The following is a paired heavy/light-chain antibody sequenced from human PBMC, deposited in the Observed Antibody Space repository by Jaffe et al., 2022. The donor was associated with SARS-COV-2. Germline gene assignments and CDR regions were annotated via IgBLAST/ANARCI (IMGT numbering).Light chain of an antibody. CDR3: MQGTHWPLT. CDR2: KVS. CDR1: QGLVYSDGYTY. Sequence: DIVMTQSPLSLSVTLGQPASISCTSSQGLVYSDGYTYLNWFHQRPGQSPRRLIYKVSNRDSGVPDRFSGSGSGTDFTLRISRVEAEDVGVYYCMQGTHWPLTFGGGTKVEIK. V-gene: IGKV2-30*01. J-gene: IGKJ4*01.
Heavy chain of an antibody. Sequence: EVLLVQSGGGLVQPGGSLRLSCEVSGFTVSTNYMSWVRQAPGKGLEWVSVMYNAGRTYYVDSVKDRFTIFRDDSRNTLYLQMNSLRPEDTAKYYCATDGYGSLGYWGQGALVTVSS. CDR1: GFTVSTNY. CDR2: MYNAGRT. D-gene: IGHD5-18*01. J-gene: IGHJ4*02. V-gene: IGHV3-66*02. CDR3: ATDGYGSLGY.